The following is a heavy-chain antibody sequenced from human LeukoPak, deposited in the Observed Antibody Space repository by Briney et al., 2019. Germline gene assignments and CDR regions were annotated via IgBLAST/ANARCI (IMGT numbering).Heavy chain of an antibody. CDR2: IYHSGST. D-gene: IGHD6-13*01. V-gene: IGHV4-38-2*02. CDR3: ARVAAARRGIDY. J-gene: IGHJ4*02. Sequence: SETLSLTCTVSGYSISSGYYWGWIRQPPGKGLEWIGSIYHSGSTYYNPSLKSRVTISVDTSKNQFSLKLSSVTAADTAAYYCARVAAARRGIDYWGQGTLVTVSS. CDR1: GYSISSGYY.